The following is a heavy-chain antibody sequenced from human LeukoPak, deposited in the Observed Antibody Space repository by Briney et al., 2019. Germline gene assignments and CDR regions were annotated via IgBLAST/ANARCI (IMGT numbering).Heavy chain of an antibody. CDR2: ISSSGSTI. CDR1: GFTFSSYE. CDR3: ARVVRIVVVPAAIFHNWFDP. V-gene: IGHV3-48*03. J-gene: IGHJ5*02. D-gene: IGHD2-2*01. Sequence: GGSLRISCAASGFTFSSYEMNWVRQAPGKGLEWVSYISSSGSTIYYADSVKGRFTISRDNAKNSLYLQMNSLRAEDTAVYYCARVVRIVVVPAAIFHNWFDPWGQGTLVTVSS.